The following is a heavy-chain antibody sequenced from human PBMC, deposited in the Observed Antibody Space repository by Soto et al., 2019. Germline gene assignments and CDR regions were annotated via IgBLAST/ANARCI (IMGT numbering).Heavy chain of an antibody. CDR2: IVVGSGNT. Sequence: SVKVSCKASGFTFTSSAVRWVRQARGQRLEWIGWIVVGSGNTNYAQKFQERVTITRDMSTSTAYMELSSLRSEDTAVYYCAAIYYDSSGGLDYWGQGTLVTVSS. CDR1: GFTFTSSA. J-gene: IGHJ4*02. CDR3: AAIYYDSSGGLDY. D-gene: IGHD3-22*01. V-gene: IGHV1-58*01.